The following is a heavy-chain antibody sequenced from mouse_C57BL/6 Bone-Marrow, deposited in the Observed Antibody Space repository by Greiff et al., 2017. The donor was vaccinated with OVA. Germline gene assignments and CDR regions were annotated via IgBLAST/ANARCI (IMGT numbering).Heavy chain of an antibody. Sequence: DVQLQESGAELVRPGASVKLSCTASGFNIKDDYMHWVKQRPEQGLEWIGWIDPENGDTEYASKFQGKATITADTSSNTAYLQLSSLTSEDTAVYYCTTWGTTVVGPFAYWGQGTLVTVSA. CDR3: TTWGTTVVGPFAY. D-gene: IGHD1-1*01. V-gene: IGHV14-4*01. CDR1: GFNIKDDY. J-gene: IGHJ3*01. CDR2: IDPENGDT.